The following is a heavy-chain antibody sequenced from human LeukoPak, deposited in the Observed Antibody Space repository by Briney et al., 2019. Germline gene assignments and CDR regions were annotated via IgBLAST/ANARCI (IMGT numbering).Heavy chain of an antibody. Sequence: ASVKVSCKASGYTFTGYYMHWVRQAPGQGLEWMGWINPNSGGTNYAQKFQGRVTMTRDTSISTAYMELSRLRSDDTAVYYCARWAYYYDSSGYYAFDIWGQGTMVTVSS. CDR1: GYTFTGYY. D-gene: IGHD3-22*01. CDR2: INPNSGGT. V-gene: IGHV1-2*02. CDR3: ARWAYYYDSSGYYAFDI. J-gene: IGHJ3*02.